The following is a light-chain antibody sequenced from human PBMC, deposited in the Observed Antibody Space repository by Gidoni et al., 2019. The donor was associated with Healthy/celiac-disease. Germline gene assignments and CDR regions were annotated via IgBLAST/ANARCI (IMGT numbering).Light chain of an antibody. J-gene: IGKJ5*01. CDR3: QQYDNLLIT. CDR1: PDISNY. V-gene: IGKV1-33*01. CDR2: DAS. Sequence: DIQMTQSPSSLSASVADRVTITCQASPDISNYLNWYQQKPGQAPKLLIYDASNLETGVPSRFSGSGSGTDFTFTISSLQPEDIATYYCQQYDNLLITFGQGTQLEIK.